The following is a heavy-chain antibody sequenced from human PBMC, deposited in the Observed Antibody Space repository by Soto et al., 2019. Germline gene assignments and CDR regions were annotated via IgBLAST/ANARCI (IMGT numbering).Heavy chain of an antibody. CDR2: IYYSGST. D-gene: IGHD6-6*01. V-gene: IGHV4-59*01. CDR3: ARVNPIAARRRYYYYYMDV. Sequence: SETLSLTCTVSGGSISSYYWSWIRQPPGKGLEWIGYIYYSGSTNYNPSLKSRVTISVDTSKNQFSLKLSSVTAADTAVYYCARVNPIAARRRYYYYYMDVWGKGTTVTVSS. CDR1: GGSISSYY. J-gene: IGHJ6*03.